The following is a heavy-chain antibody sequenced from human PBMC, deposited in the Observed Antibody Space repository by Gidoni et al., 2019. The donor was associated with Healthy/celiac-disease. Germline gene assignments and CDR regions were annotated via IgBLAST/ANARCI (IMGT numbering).Heavy chain of an antibody. Sequence: QVQLVESGGGVVQPGRSLRLSCAASGFTFSSYGMHWVRQAPGKGLECVSVISYDGSNKYYADSVKGRFTISRDNSKNTLYLQMNSLRAEDTAVYYCAKGSGDLAFDIWGQGTMVTVSS. V-gene: IGHV3-30*18. CDR3: AKGSGDLAFDI. J-gene: IGHJ3*02. D-gene: IGHD3-10*01. CDR1: GFTFSSYG. CDR2: ISYDGSNK.